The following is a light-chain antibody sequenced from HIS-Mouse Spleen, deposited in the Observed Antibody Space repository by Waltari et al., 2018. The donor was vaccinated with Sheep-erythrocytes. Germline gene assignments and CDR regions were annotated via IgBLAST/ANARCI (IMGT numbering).Light chain of an antibody. Sequence: QSALTQPRSVSGSPGQSVTISCTGTSSDVGGYNYVSWYQQHPGKAPQLKIYDVSKRPSGVPDRFSGSTSCNTASLTISGLQAEDEADYYCCSYAGSYNHVFATGTKVTVL. V-gene: IGLV2-11*01. CDR1: SSDVGGYNY. CDR2: DVS. J-gene: IGLJ1*01. CDR3: CSYAGSYNHV.